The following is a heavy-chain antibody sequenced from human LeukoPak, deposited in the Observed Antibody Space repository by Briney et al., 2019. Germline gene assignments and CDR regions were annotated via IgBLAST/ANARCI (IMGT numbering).Heavy chain of an antibody. CDR3: VRGDDWFDP. Sequence: PGGSLRLSCAVSGFTFNNYAMSWVRQAPGKGLEWVSGISGSGGATYYRDSVKGRFTISRDISKNTLYLQMNSLRAEDTAVSYCVRGDDWFDPWGQGTLVTVSS. CDR1: GFTFNNYA. J-gene: IGHJ5*02. CDR2: ISGSGGAT. D-gene: IGHD3-10*01. V-gene: IGHV3-23*01.